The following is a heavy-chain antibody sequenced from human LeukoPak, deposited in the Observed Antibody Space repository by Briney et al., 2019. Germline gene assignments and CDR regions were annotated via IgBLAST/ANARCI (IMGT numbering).Heavy chain of an antibody. J-gene: IGHJ4*02. CDR2: ISGSGGST. D-gene: IGHD6-19*01. CDR3: AIDPLRDSSGWYFDY. CDR1: GFTFSSYA. Sequence: GGSLRLSCAASGFTFSSYAMSWVRQAPGKGLEWVSAISGSGGSTYYAGSVKGRFTISRDNSKNTLYLQMNSLRAEDTAVYYCAIDPLRDSSGWYFDYWGQGTLVTVSS. V-gene: IGHV3-23*01.